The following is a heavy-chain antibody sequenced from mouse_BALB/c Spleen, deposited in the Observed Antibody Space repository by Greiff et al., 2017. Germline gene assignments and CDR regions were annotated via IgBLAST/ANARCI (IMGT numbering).Heavy chain of an antibody. J-gene: IGHJ3*01. CDR2: ISDGGSYT. D-gene: IGHD1-2*01. Sequence: EVKVVESGGGLVKPGGSLKLSCAASGFTFSDYYMYWVRQTPEKRLEWVATISDGGSYTYYPDSVKGRFTISRDNAKNNLYLQMSSLKSEDTAMYYCARDSHYYGAYWGQGTLVTVSA. CDR1: GFTFSDYY. CDR3: ARDSHYYGAY. V-gene: IGHV5-4*02.